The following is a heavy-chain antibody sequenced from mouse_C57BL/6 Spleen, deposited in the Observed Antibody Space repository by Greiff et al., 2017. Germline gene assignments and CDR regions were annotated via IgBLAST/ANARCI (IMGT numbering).Heavy chain of an antibody. CDR2: IYPGSGST. J-gene: IGHJ1*03. CDR1: GYTFTSYW. CDR3: ARWYYGSSYGYFDV. D-gene: IGHD1-1*01. Sequence: VQLQQPGAELVKPGASVKMSCKASGYTFTSYWITWVKQRPGQGLEWIGDIYPGSGSTNYNEKFKGKATLTVDTSSSTAYMQLSSLTAEDSAVYYCARWYYGSSYGYFDVWGTGTTVTVSS. V-gene: IGHV1-55*01.